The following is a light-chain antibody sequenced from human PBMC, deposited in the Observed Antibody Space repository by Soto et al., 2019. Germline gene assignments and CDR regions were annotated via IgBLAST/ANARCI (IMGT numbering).Light chain of an antibody. Sequence: DIVMTQSTDSLAVSLGERATIKCKSSQSVLYSSNNKNYLAWYQQKPGQPPKLLIYWASTRESGVPDRFSGSGSGTDFTLTISSLQAEDVAVYYCPQYYSTPRTFGQGTKVEIK. CDR2: WAS. J-gene: IGKJ1*01. V-gene: IGKV4-1*01. CDR1: QSVLYSSNNKNY. CDR3: PQYYSTPRT.